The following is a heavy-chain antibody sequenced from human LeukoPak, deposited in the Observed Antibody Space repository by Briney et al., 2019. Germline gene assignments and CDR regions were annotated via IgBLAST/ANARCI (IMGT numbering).Heavy chain of an antibody. CDR1: GFTFSSYG. Sequence: PGGSLRLSCAASGFTFSSYGMHWVRQAPGKGLEWVAVIWYDGSNKYYADSVKGRFTISRDNSKNTLYLQMNSLRAEDTAVYYCAREHLYSGSWYTDLYYFDYWGQGTLVTVSS. D-gene: IGHD6-13*01. CDR3: AREHLYSGSWYTDLYYFDY. V-gene: IGHV3-33*01. J-gene: IGHJ4*02. CDR2: IWYDGSNK.